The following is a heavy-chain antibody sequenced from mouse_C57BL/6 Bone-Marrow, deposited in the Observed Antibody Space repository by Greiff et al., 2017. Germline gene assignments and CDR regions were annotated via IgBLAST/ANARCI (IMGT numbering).Heavy chain of an antibody. J-gene: IGHJ4*01. Sequence: EVMLVESGEGLVKPGGSLKLSCAASGFTFSSYAMSWVRQTPEKRLEWVAYISSGGDYIYYADTVKGRFTISRDTARNTLYLQMSSLKSEDTAMYYCTRGRYYSNFFYYAMDYWGQGTSVTVSS. CDR2: ISSGGDYI. D-gene: IGHD2-5*01. V-gene: IGHV5-9-1*02. CDR3: TRGRYYSNFFYYAMDY. CDR1: GFTFSSYA.